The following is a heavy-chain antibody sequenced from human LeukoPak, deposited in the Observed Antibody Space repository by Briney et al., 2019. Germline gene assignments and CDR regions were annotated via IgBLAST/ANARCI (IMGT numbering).Heavy chain of an antibody. V-gene: IGHV3-7*01. D-gene: IGHD4-17*01. J-gene: IGHJ3*02. CDR1: VFTFSSYW. CDR2: IKQDGGEK. CDR3: ARDRTTLTVTSSDLDAFAI. Sequence: GGALGLSCAASVFTFSSYWMNWGRQAPGKGLEWVANIKQDGGEKYYVDSVKGRFAISRDSAKNSLYMRMNSLRDEAKAVYYCARDRTTLTVTSSDLDAFAIWGQGTMVTVSS.